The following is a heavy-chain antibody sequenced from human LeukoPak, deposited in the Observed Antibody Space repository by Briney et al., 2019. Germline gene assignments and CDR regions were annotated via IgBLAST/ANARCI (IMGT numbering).Heavy chain of an antibody. CDR1: GFTFSGYA. CDR3: ARDQVWEYYYGMDV. Sequence: PGGSLRLSCAASGFTFSGYAMHWVRKAPGKGLEWVAVISYDGSNKYYADSVKGRFTISRDNSKNTLYLQMNSLRAEDTAVYYCARDQVWEYYYGMDVWGQGTTVTVSS. D-gene: IGHD5-18*01. J-gene: IGHJ6*02. CDR2: ISYDGSNK. V-gene: IGHV3-30*04.